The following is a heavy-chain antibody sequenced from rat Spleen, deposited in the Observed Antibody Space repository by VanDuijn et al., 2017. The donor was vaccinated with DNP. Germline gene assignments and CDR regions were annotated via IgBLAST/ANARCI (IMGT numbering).Heavy chain of an antibody. CDR1: GFTFSDYY. CDR3: ARVNNNLYYGLDA. J-gene: IGHJ4*01. D-gene: IGHD1-10*01. CDR2: ISSNGGNT. Sequence: EVQLVESGGDLVQPGRSLKLSCVASGFTFSDYYMAWVRQAPTKGLEWLASISSNGGNTYYPDSVKGRFTISRDNAKDTLYLQMNSLRSEDTATYYCARVNNNLYYGLDAWGQGTSVTVSS. V-gene: IGHV5-25*01.